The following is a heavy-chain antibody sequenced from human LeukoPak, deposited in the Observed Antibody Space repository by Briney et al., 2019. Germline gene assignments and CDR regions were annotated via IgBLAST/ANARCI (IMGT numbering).Heavy chain of an antibody. J-gene: IGHJ4*02. CDR1: GYSISSGYF. CDR2: VSHSWST. V-gene: IGHV4-38-2*02. D-gene: IGHD1-14*01. CDR3: ARNPPATAEFYFDY. Sequence: SETLSLTCTVSGYSISSGYFWGWIRQPPGKGLEWIGSVSHSWSTRYSPSLQSRVTISLDTSKNQFSLKLSSVTAADTAVYFCARNPPATAEFYFDYWGQGTLVTVSS.